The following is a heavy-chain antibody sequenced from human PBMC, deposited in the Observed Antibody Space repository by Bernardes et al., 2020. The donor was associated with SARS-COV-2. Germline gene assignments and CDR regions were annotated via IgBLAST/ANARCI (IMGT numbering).Heavy chain of an antibody. J-gene: IGHJ6*02. V-gene: IGHV4-39*02. D-gene: IGHD6-19*01. Sequence: LSLTCTVSGGSISSSSYYWGWIRQPPGKGLEWIGSIYYSGSTYYNPSLKSRVTISVDTSKNQFSLKLSSVTAADTAVYYCAGEAVAGRYYYYYGMDVWGQGTTVTVSS. CDR2: IYYSGST. CDR3: AGEAVAGRYYYYYGMDV. CDR1: GGSISSSSYY.